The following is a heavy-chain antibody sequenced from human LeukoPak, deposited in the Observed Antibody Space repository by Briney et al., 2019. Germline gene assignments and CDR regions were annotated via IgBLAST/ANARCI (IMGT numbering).Heavy chain of an antibody. CDR1: GGSFSGYY. V-gene: IGHV4-34*01. Sequence: SETLSLTCAVYGGSFSGYYWSWIRQPPGKGLEWIGEINHSGSTNYNPSLKSRVTISVDTSKNQFSLKLSSVTAADTAVYYCARGYEDTAMVTYYSDYWGQGTLVTVSS. J-gene: IGHJ4*02. CDR3: ARGYEDTAMVTYYSDY. D-gene: IGHD5-18*01. CDR2: INHSGST.